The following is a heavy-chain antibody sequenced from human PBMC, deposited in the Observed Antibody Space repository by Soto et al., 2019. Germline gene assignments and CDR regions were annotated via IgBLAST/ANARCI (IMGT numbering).Heavy chain of an antibody. CDR2: FKSKTDGGTT. Sequence: PRLSCAASGFTFSNAWMTWVRHAPRQGLEWVGRFKSKTDGGTTDYAAPVKGRFTISRDDSKNTLYLQMNSLKTEDTAVYYCTTDIEYSSPDYYYGMDVWGQGTTVTVSS. CDR1: GFTFSNAW. V-gene: IGHV3-15*01. J-gene: IGHJ6*02. CDR3: TTDIEYSSPDYYYGMDV. D-gene: IGHD6-6*01.